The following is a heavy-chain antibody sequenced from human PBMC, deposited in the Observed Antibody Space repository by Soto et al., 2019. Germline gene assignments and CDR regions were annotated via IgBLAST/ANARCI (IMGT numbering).Heavy chain of an antibody. Sequence: PGGSLRLSCAASGFTFSSYEMNWVRQAPGKGLEWVSYISSSGSTIYNADSVKGRFTIYRDNTKNSLYMQMNSLRAEDTAVYYCAMIVVSFDGMDVWGQGTTVTVSS. CDR3: AMIVVSFDGMDV. J-gene: IGHJ6*02. D-gene: IGHD3-22*01. CDR1: GFTFSSYE. CDR2: ISSSGSTI. V-gene: IGHV3-48*03.